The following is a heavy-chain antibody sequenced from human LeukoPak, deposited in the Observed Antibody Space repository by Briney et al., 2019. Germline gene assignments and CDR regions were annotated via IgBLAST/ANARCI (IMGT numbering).Heavy chain of an antibody. D-gene: IGHD2-21*02. V-gene: IGHV3-64D*06. CDR1: GFTFSSYA. Sequence: GGSLRLSCSASGFTFSSYAMHWVRQAQGRGLEYVSAITNNGDNTYYADSVQGRVTISRDNSKNTLYLQMSSLRAEDTAVYYCVKGVTAHQSDAFDIWGQGTMVTVSS. CDR2: ITNNGDNT. J-gene: IGHJ3*02. CDR3: VKGVTAHQSDAFDI.